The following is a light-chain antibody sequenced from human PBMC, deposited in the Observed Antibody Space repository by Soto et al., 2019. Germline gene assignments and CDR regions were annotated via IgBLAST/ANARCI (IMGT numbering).Light chain of an antibody. CDR3: QDYSGDSRT. CDR2: KAS. CDR1: QSISSW. V-gene: IGKV1-5*03. Sequence: DIQMTQSPSTLSASVGDRVTITCRASQSISSWLAWYQQKPGKAPKLLIYKASRLHSGVSSGFSGSESGTEFTLTISSLQPEDFATYYCQDYSGDSRTFGQGTKVEVK. J-gene: IGKJ1*01.